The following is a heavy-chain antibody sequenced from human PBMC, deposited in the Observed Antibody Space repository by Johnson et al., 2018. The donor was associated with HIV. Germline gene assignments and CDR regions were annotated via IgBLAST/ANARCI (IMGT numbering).Heavy chain of an antibody. CDR2: ISSSGSTI. CDR3: AGVLRMTQAFDI. CDR1: GFTFSDYY. Sequence: VQLVESGGGLVKPGGSLRLSCAASGFTFSDYYMSWIRQAPGKGLEWVSDISSSGSTIYYADSVTGRFTISRDNANNSLYLQMNSLRAEDTAVCYCAGVLRMTQAFDIWGQGTMVTVSS. D-gene: IGHD2-21*02. J-gene: IGHJ3*02. V-gene: IGHV3-11*04.